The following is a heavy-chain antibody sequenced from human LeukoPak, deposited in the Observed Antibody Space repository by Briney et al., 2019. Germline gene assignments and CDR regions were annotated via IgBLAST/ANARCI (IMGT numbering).Heavy chain of an antibody. CDR1: GFTFSSYA. J-gene: IGHJ4*02. V-gene: IGHV3-48*04. D-gene: IGHD6-19*01. Sequence: GGSLRLSCAASGFTFSSYAMSWVRQAPGKGLEWVSYISSSGSTIYYADSVKGRFTISRDNAKNSLYLQMNSLRAEDTAVYYCAKVRTPRSGWYAFDYWGQGTLVTVSS. CDR2: ISSSGSTI. CDR3: AKVRTPRSGWYAFDY.